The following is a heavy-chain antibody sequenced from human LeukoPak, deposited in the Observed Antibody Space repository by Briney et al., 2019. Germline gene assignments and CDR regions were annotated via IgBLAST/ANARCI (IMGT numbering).Heavy chain of an antibody. CDR3: ASSQEPHQVDY. V-gene: IGHV1-46*01. CDR1: GYTFTSYY. Sequence: DSVKVSCKASGYTFTSYYMHWVRQAPGQGLEWMGIINPSGGSTSYAQKFQGRVTMTRDTSTSTVYMELSSLRSEDTAVYYCASSQEPHQVDYWGQGTLVTVSS. CDR2: INPSGGST. D-gene: IGHD1-26*01. J-gene: IGHJ4*02.